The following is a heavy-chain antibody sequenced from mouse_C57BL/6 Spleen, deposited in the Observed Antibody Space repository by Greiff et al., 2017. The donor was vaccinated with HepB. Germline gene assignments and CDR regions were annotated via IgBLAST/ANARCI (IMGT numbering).Heavy chain of an antibody. D-gene: IGHD3-1*01. CDR1: GYTFTDYN. CDR2: INPNNGGT. CDR3: ARFGDVGSFDV. J-gene: IGHJ1*03. V-gene: IGHV1-22*01. Sequence: EVQLQQSGPELVKPGASVKMSCKASGYTFTDYNMHWVKQSHGKSLEWIGYINPNNGGTSYNQKFKGKATLTVNKSSSTAYMELRSLTSEESAVYYCARFGDVGSFDVWGTGTTVTVSS.